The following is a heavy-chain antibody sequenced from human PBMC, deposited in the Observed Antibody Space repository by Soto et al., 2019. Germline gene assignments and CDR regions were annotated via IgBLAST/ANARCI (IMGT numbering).Heavy chain of an antibody. CDR2: IYYSGST. CDR1: GGCISSSIYY. CDR3: ARLRPAKYCSGGSCILFDY. D-gene: IGHD2-15*01. V-gene: IGHV4-39*01. J-gene: IGHJ4*02. Sequence: SETMSLTCTVCGGCISSSIYYCGWIRQLPGKGLEWIGSIYYSGSTYYNPSLKSRVTISVDTSKNQFSLKLSSVTAADTAVYYCARLRPAKYCSGGSCILFDYWGQGTLVTVSS.